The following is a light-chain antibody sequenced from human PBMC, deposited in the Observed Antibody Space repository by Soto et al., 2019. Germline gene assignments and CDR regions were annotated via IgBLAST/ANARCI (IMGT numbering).Light chain of an antibody. CDR3: SSYTSSSTHV. J-gene: IGLJ1*01. CDR2: DVS. Sequence: QSVLTQPAAVSGAPWQSVTISRPGTSSAVGGYNYVSWYQQHPGKAPKLMISDVSNRPSGVSTRFSGSKSGNTASLTISGLQAEDEADYYCSSYTSSSTHVFGSGTKVTVL. V-gene: IGLV2-14*03. CDR1: SSAVGGYNY.